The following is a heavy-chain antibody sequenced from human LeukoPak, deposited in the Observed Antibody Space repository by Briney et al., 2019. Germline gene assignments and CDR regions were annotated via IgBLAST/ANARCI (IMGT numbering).Heavy chain of an antibody. D-gene: IGHD4-17*01. J-gene: IGHJ4*02. CDR2: INHSGST. Sequence: PSETLSLTCAVYGGSFSGYYWSWIRQPPGKGLEWIGEINHSGSTNYNPSLKSRVTISVDRSKNQFSLKLSSVTAADTAVYYCATVNDYGDCVWGQGTLVTVSS. CDR3: ATVNDYGDCV. CDR1: GGSFSGYY. V-gene: IGHV4-34*01.